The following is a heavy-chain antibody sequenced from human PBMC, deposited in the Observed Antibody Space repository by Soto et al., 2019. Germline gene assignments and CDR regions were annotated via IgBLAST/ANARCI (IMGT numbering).Heavy chain of an antibody. Sequence: QVQLVQSGAEVKKPGSSVKVSCKASGGTLSSYAISWVRQAPGQGLEWMGGIIPIFGTANYAQKFQGRVTITADESKSTAYMELSSLRSEETAVYYCARDRRERITSTLLGYYYGMDVWGQGTTVTVSS. J-gene: IGHJ6*02. V-gene: IGHV1-69*01. D-gene: IGHD3-3*01. CDR1: GGTLSSYA. CDR3: ARDRRERITSTLLGYYYGMDV. CDR2: IIPIFGTA.